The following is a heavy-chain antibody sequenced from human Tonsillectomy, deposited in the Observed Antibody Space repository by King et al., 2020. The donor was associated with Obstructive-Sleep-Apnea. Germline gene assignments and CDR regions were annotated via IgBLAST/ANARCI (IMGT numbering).Heavy chain of an antibody. V-gene: IGHV4-59*08. CDR3: ARRGSGYYGSGMDADFDY. J-gene: IGHJ4*02. CDR2: IYYSGST. Sequence: VQLQESGPGLVKSSETLSLTCTVSGGSISSYYWSWIRQPPGKGLEWIGYIYYSGSTNYNPSLKSRVTISVDTSKNQFSLKLSSVTAADTAVYYCARRGSGYYGSGMDADFDYWGQGTLVTVSS. CDR1: GGSISSYY. D-gene: IGHD3-10*01.